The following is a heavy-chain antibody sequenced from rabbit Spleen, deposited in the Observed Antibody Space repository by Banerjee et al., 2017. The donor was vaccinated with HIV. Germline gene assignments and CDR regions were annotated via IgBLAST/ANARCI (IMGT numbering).Heavy chain of an antibody. J-gene: IGHJ3*01. V-gene: IGHV1S45*01. Sequence: QEQLVESGGGLVQPGGSLKLSCKASGVSFSDKDVMCWVRQAPGKGLEWIACIYGGSSGSTGYASWAKGRFTISKTSSTTVTLQMTSLTAADTATYFCGRDANGDVRLSRLDLWGQGTLVTVS. CDR2: IYGGSSGST. CDR3: GRDANGDVRLSRLDL. D-gene: IGHD2-1*01. CDR1: GVSFSDKDV.